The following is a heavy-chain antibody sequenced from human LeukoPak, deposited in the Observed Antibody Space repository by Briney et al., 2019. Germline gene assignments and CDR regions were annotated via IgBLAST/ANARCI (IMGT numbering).Heavy chain of an antibody. V-gene: IGHV3-23*01. CDR1: GFTFCSYA. D-gene: IGHD6-13*01. CDR2: ISGSGGST. CDR3: AKSLGIAAAAYYHYGTDV. J-gene: IGHJ6*01. Sequence: GGSLRFSCAASGFTFCSYAWSWVRQAPGKGLEWVSAISGSGGSTYYADSVKGRFTISRDNSQNTLYLQMNSLRAEDTAVYYCAKSLGIAAAAYYHYGTDVWRQPPTATVSS.